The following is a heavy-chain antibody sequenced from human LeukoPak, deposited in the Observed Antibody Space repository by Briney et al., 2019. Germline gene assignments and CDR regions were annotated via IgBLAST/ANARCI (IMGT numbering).Heavy chain of an antibody. CDR2: IYSDGRT. V-gene: IGHV3-53*01. CDR3: ARGQYFDSSGYYPPDY. Sequence: SGGSLRLSCAASGFTVSTNYMSCGRQAPGKGLEWVSVIYSDGRTYYADSVKGRFTISRDNSKNTVYLQMNSLRAEDTAVYYCARGQYFDSSGYYPPDYWGQGTLVTVSS. D-gene: IGHD3-22*01. J-gene: IGHJ4*02. CDR1: GFTVSTNY.